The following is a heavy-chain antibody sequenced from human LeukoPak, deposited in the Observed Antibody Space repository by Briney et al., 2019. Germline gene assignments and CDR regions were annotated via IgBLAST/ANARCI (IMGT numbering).Heavy chain of an antibody. Sequence: GGSLRLSCAASGFTFSSYAMNWVRQAPGKGLEWVSAISGSGGNTYYAGSVKGRFTISRDNSKNTLYLQMNSLRAEDTAIYYCAKETYSSSSGMGSDFDYWGQGTLVTVSS. CDR1: GFTFSSYA. CDR2: ISGSGGNT. CDR3: AKETYSSSSGMGSDFDY. J-gene: IGHJ4*02. D-gene: IGHD6-6*01. V-gene: IGHV3-23*01.